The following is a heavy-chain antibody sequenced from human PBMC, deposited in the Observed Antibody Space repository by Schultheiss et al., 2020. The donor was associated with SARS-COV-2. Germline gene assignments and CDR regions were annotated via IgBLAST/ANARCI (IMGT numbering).Heavy chain of an antibody. CDR3: ARDIGGSYPNWFDP. CDR2: ISYDGSNK. D-gene: IGHD1-26*01. CDR1: GFTFSSYA. V-gene: IGHV3-30*04. J-gene: IGHJ5*02. Sequence: GGSLRLSCAASGFTFSSYAMHWVRQAPGKGLEWVAVISYDGSNKYYADSVKGRFTISRDNSKNTLYLQMNSLRAEDTAVYYCARDIGGSYPNWFDPWGQGTLVTVSS.